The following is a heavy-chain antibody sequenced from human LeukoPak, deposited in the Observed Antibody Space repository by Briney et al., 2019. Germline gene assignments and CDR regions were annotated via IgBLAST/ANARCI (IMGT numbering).Heavy chain of an antibody. D-gene: IGHD6-13*01. CDR1: GGTFNIYA. V-gene: IGHV1-69*13. CDR2: IIPTFGTI. CDR3: ARNDEAYSSHYGAFDY. J-gene: IGHJ4*02. Sequence: SVKFSCKASGGTFNIYAISWARQAPGQGFEWMGGIIPTFGTINYAQKFQGRLTITADESTSTAYMELSSLRSEDTAVYYCARNDEAYSSHYGAFDYWGQGTLVTVSS.